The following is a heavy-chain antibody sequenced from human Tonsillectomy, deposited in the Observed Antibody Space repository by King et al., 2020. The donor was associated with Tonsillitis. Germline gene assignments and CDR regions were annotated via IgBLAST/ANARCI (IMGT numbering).Heavy chain of an antibody. V-gene: IGHV3-30-3*01. J-gene: IGHJ4*02. CDR2: ISYDGSNK. Sequence: VQLVESGGGVVQPGRSLRLSCAASGFTFSSYAMHWVRQAPGKGLEWVAVISYDGSNKYYADSVKGRFTISRDNSKNTLYLQMNSLRAEDTAVYYCAREGGNYNDSSGEEYFDYWGQGTLVTVSS. D-gene: IGHD3-22*01. CDR1: GFTFSSYA. CDR3: AREGGNYNDSSGEEYFDY.